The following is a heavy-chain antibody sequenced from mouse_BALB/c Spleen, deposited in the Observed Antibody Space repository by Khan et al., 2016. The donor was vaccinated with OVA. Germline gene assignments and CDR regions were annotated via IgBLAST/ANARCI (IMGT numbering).Heavy chain of an antibody. CDR1: GYSITSNYA. J-gene: IGHJ4*01. Sequence: QLEESGPGLVKPSQSLSLTCTVTGYSITSNYAWNWIRQFPGNKLEWMGYISYSGSTSYNPSLKSRISITRDTSKNQFFLQLNSVTTEDTATYCCTKKNYYDYAVDYWGQGTSVTVSS. D-gene: IGHD1-1*01. CDR3: TKKNYYDYAVDY. CDR2: ISYSGST. V-gene: IGHV3-2*02.